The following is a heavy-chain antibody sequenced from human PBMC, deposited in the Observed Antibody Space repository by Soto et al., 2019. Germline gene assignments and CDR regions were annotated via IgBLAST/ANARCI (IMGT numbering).Heavy chain of an antibody. Sequence: SETLSLTCTVSGGSISSGGYYWSWIRQHPGKGLEWIGYIYYSGSTYYNPSLKSRVTISVDTSKNQFFLKLSSVTAAYTAGYYCARDCGGVYCTNGLGNCWFDPWGQGTLVTVSS. D-gene: IGHD2-8*01. CDR3: ARDCGGVYCTNGLGNCWFDP. CDR1: GGSISSGGYY. J-gene: IGHJ5*02. V-gene: IGHV4-31*03. CDR2: IYYSGST.